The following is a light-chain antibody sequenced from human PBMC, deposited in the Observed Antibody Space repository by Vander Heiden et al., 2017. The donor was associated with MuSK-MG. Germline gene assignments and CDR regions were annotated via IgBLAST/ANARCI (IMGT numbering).Light chain of an antibody. CDR1: QSLFYSNDNKNY. CDR3: QQDDYTPRT. CDR2: WAS. Sequence: DIVMTQSPDSLAVSLGERATLNCKSSQSLFYSNDNKNYLAWYQQQPGQPPKLLIYWASTRESGVPDRFSGSGSGTDFTLTISRLQAEDVAVYYCQQDDYTPRTFGQGTKLDIK. J-gene: IGKJ2*01. V-gene: IGKV4-1*01.